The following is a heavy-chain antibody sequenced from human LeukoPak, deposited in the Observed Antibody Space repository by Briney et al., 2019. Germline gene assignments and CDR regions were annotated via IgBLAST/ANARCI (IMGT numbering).Heavy chain of an antibody. D-gene: IGHD6-13*01. V-gene: IGHV4-59*01. Sequence: SETLSLTCTVSGGSISSYYWSWIRQPAGKGLEWIGYIYYSGSTNYNPSLKSRVTISVDTSKNQFSLKLSSVTAADTAVYYCARDARGSSHLDYWGQGALVTVSS. CDR1: GGSISSYY. CDR3: ARDARGSSHLDY. CDR2: IYYSGST. J-gene: IGHJ4*02.